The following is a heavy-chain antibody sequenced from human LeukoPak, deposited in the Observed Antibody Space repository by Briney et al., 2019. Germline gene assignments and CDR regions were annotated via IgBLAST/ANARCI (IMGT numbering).Heavy chain of an antibody. CDR3: ARRVDRSGSPLYFDY. V-gene: IGHV3-7*01. J-gene: IGHJ4*02. D-gene: IGHD3-10*01. CDR1: GFTFSSYW. CDR2: IKQDGSEK. Sequence: GGSLRLSCAASGFTFSSYWMSWVRQAPGKGLEWVANIKQDGSEKYYVDSEKGRFTIARENANNSLYLQMNSLRAEDTAVYYCARRVDRSGSPLYFDYWGQGTLVTVSS.